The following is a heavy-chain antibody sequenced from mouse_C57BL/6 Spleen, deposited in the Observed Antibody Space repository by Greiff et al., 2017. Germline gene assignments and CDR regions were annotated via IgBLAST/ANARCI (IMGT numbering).Heavy chain of an antibody. CDR3: ARALHYYGSRGYAMDY. D-gene: IGHD1-1*01. CDR2: IWSGGST. J-gene: IGHJ4*01. CDR1: GFSLTSYG. Sequence: VQRVESGPGLVQPSQSLSITCTVSGFSLTSYGVHWVRQSPGKGLEWLGVIWSGGSTDYNAAFISRLSISKDNSKSQVFFKMNSLQADDTAIYYCARALHYYGSRGYAMDYWGQGTSVTVSS. V-gene: IGHV2-2*01.